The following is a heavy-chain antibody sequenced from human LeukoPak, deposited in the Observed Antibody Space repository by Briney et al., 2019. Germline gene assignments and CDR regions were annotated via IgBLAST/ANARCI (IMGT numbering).Heavy chain of an antibody. CDR2: IYYSGST. CDR3: ASPRCGGDCYSSWYFDL. V-gene: IGHV4-39*01. J-gene: IGHJ2*01. CDR1: GGSISSSSYY. Sequence: PSETLSLTCTVSGGSISSSSYYWGWIRQPPGKALESIGSIYYSGSTYYNPSLKSRVTISVDTSKNQFSLKLSSVTAADTAVYYCASPRCGGDCYSSWYFDLWGRGTLVTVSS. D-gene: IGHD2-21*02.